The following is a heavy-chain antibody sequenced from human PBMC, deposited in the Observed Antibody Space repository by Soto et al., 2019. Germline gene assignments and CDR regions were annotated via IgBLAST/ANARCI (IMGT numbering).Heavy chain of an antibody. D-gene: IGHD3-3*01. V-gene: IGHV4-31*02. CDR3: ARENFGAVVHDAFDL. CDR1: GGSVSSGGYY. Sequence: QVQLQESGPGLVKPSQTLSLTCSVSGGSVSSGGYYWNWIRQLPGKGLEWIGYIYETETAYYNPSLKGRPSISLDTSKNQFSLTLNSVTPADTAVYYCARENFGAVVHDAFDLWGQGTVVTVSS. J-gene: IGHJ3*01. CDR2: IYETETA.